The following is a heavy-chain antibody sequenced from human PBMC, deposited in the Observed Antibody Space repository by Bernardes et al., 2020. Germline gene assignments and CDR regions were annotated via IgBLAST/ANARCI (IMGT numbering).Heavy chain of an antibody. J-gene: IGHJ4*02. CDR2: FDPEDGET. CDR3: ATDPGVYYGSGRGDDY. Sequence: ASVKVSCKVSGYTLTELSMHWVRQAPGKGLEWMGGFDPEDGETIYAQKFQGRVTMTEDTSTDTAYMELSSLRSEDTAVYYCATDPGVYYGSGRGDDYWGQGTLVTVSS. CDR1: GYTLTELS. D-gene: IGHD3-10*01. V-gene: IGHV1-24*01.